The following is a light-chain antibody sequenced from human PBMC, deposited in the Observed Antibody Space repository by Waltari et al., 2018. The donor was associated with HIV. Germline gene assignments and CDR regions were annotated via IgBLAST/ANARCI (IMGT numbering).Light chain of an antibody. CDR2: RNN. CDR3: ASWDDSLSGYVV. J-gene: IGLJ2*01. CDR1: SSNIGGNY. V-gene: IGLV1-47*01. Sequence: QSVLTQPPSASGTPGQRVTISCSGSSSNIGGNYVYWYQQLPGTAPKLLIYRNNQRASGVPERFSGSKSGTSASMAIGGLRSEDEADYYCASWDDSLSGYVVFGGGTKLTVL.